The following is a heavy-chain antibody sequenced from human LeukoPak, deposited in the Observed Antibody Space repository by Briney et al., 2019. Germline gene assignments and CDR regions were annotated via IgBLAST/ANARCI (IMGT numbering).Heavy chain of an antibody. CDR2: IVVGSGDT. Sequence: ASVKVSCKASGYTFTGYYMHWVRQAPGQGLEWIGWIVVGSGDTKYAQKFQERLTITRDMSANTAFMELSSLRSEDTAVYYCAAGLFWSVYSPGWFDPWGQGTLVTVSS. CDR1: GYTFTGYY. V-gene: IGHV1-58*02. D-gene: IGHD3-3*01. J-gene: IGHJ5*02. CDR3: AAGLFWSVYSPGWFDP.